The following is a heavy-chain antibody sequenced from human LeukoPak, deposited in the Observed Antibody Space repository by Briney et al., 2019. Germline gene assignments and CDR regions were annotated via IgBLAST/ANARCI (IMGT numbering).Heavy chain of an antibody. CDR2: VYHTGET. CDR3: TRGRMEVNTPLDH. CDR1: GVATYGYY. D-gene: IGHD4-11*01. Sequence: SETLSLTCSVDGVATYGYYWSWVRQTPGKGLEWIGYVYHTGETNYNPSLSSRVTISIDTSKDQFSLDLRSVTAADTAVYYCTRGRMEVNTPLDHWGQGTLVIVSS. J-gene: IGHJ4*02. V-gene: IGHV4-59*01.